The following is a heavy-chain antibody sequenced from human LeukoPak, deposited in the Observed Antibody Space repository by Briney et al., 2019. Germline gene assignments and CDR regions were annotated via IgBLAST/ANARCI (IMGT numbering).Heavy chain of an antibody. D-gene: IGHD3-10*01. CDR1: GGTFSSYA. J-gene: IGHJ5*02. V-gene: IGHV1-69*13. CDR2: IIPIFGTA. CDR3: ARGYGSGSYYYNWFDP. Sequence: SVKVSCKASGGTFSSYAISWVRQAPGQGLGWMGGIIPIFGTANYAQKFQGRVTITADESTSTAYMELSSLRSEDTAVYYCARGYGSGSYYYNWFDPRGQGTLVTVSS.